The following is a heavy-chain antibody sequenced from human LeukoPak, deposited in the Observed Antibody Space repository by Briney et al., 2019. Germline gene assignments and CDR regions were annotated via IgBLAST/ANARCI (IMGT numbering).Heavy chain of an antibody. D-gene: IGHD4-17*01. CDR3: ARDGAEGYGDYRVDAFDI. CDR1: GFIFSTYS. J-gene: IGHJ3*02. Sequence: GGSLRLSCAASGFIFSTYSMNWVRQAPGKGLEWVSSISSSTSYIYYADSVKGRFTISRDNAKNSLYLQMNSLRAEDTAVYYCARDGAEGYGDYRVDAFDIWGQGTMVTVSS. V-gene: IGHV3-21*01. CDR2: ISSSTSYI.